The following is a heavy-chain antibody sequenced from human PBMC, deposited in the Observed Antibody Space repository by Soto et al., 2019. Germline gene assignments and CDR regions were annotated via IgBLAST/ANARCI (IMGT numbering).Heavy chain of an antibody. J-gene: IGHJ4*02. V-gene: IGHV3-33*01. CDR1: GFTFSSYG. Sequence: QVQLVESGGGVVQPGRSLRLSCAASGFTFSSYGMHCVRQAPGKGLEWVAVIWYDGSNKYYADSVKGRFTISRDNYKNPLYLQMNSLRAEDTAVKYCARDLSGYDPPAYWGQGPLVTVSS. CDR2: IWYDGSNK. D-gene: IGHD5-12*01. CDR3: ARDLSGYDPPAY.